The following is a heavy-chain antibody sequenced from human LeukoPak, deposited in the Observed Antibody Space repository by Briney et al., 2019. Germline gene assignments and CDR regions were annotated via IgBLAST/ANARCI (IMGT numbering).Heavy chain of an antibody. J-gene: IGHJ4*02. CDR3: AKESGKFDY. V-gene: IGHV3-43*02. Sequence: PGGSLRLSCVASGLNFDDSAMHWVRQAPGKGQEWVSLISADGGSTFSADSVKGRFSISRDNSKNSLYLQMNSLRSEDTAMYYCAKESGKFDYWGQGTLVAVSS. CDR2: ISADGGST. CDR1: GLNFDDSA.